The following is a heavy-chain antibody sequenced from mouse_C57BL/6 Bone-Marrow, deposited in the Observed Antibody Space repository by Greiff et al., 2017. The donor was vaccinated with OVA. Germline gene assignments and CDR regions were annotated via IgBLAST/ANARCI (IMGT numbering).Heavy chain of an antibody. CDR3: AGGTAQARCAY. CDR1: GYTFTDYN. D-gene: IGHD3-2*02. CDR2: INPNTGGT. Sequence: EVKLVESGPELVKPGASVKIPCKASGYTFTDYNMDWVKQSHGKSLEWIGDINPNTGGTIYNQKFKGKATLTVDKSSSTAYMELRSLTSEDTAVYYCAGGTAQARCAYWGQGTLVTVSA. V-gene: IGHV1-18*01. J-gene: IGHJ3*01.